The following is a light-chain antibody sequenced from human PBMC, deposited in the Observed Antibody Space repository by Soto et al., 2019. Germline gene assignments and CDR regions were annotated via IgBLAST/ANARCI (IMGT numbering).Light chain of an antibody. CDR1: QSVGTF. CDR3: QQCYNWPQWT. Sequence: EIVLTQSPATLSLSPGERATLSCRASQSVGTFFAWYQQKPGQAPRLLIYDASNRATGIPARFSGSGSGTDFTLTISSLEPEDFAVYYCQQCYNWPQWTSVQGTKVDIK. V-gene: IGKV3-11*01. CDR2: DAS. J-gene: IGKJ1*01.